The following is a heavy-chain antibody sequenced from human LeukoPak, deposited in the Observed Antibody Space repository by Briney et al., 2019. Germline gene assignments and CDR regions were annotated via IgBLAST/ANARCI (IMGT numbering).Heavy chain of an antibody. V-gene: IGHV4-30-2*01. CDR2: IYHSGST. Sequence: PSETLSLTCAVSGGSISSGGYSWSWIRQPPGKGLEWIGYIYHSGSTNYNPSLKSRVTISVDTSKNQFSLKLSSVTAADTAVYYCARQGSSWYKVDYWGQGTLVTVSS. CDR3: ARQGSSWYKVDY. J-gene: IGHJ4*02. D-gene: IGHD6-13*01. CDR1: GGSISSGGYS.